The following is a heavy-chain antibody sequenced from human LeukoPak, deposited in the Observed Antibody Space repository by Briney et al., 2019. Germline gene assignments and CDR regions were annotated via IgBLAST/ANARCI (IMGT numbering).Heavy chain of an antibody. CDR1: GGSFSGYY. V-gene: IGHV4-34*01. CDR2: IYHSGNT. CDR3: ARDSGGGGLYETSGYYYFDY. J-gene: IGHJ4*02. D-gene: IGHD3-22*01. Sequence: SETLSLTCAVYGGSFSGYYWSWIRQAPDKGLEWIGTIYHSGNTHFNPSLRSRVTISVDTPKNQFSLKMNSVTAADSATYYCARDSGGGGLYETSGYYYFDYWGQGSLVTVSS.